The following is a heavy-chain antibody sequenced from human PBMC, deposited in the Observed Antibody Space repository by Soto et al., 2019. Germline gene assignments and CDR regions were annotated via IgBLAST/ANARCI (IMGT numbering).Heavy chain of an antibody. D-gene: IGHD3-10*01. CDR3: ANPTYYYGSGSYPKGDY. J-gene: IGHJ4*02. CDR2: ISGSGGST. Sequence: GGSLRLSCAASGFTFSSYAMSWVRQAPGKGLEWVSAISGSGGSTYYADSVKGRFTISRDNSKNTLYLQMNSLRAEDTAVYYCANPTYYYGSGSYPKGDYWGQGTLVTVSS. CDR1: GFTFSSYA. V-gene: IGHV3-23*01.